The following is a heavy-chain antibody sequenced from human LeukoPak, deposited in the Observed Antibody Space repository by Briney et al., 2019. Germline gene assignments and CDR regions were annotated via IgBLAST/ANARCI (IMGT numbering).Heavy chain of an antibody. V-gene: IGHV3-30*03. D-gene: IGHD3-16*01. CDR2: LSYDGSNK. CDR1: GFTFSSFG. CDR3: TRDLFDDYSLDF. Sequence: GGSLRLSCAASGFTFSSFGMHWVRQAPGKGPEWVAVLSYDGSNKYYADSVKGRFTISRDNSKNTLYLQMNSLRAEDTAVYYCTRDLFDDYSLDFWGQGALVTVSS. J-gene: IGHJ4*02.